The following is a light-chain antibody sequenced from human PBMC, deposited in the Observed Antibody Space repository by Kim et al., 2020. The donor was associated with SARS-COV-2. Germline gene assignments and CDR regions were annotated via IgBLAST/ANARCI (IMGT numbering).Light chain of an antibody. CDR3: QVWDSSSLRV. J-gene: IGLJ3*02. CDR1: NIGSKS. Sequence: VAPGKTARITCGGNNIGSKSVHWYQQKPGQAPVLVIYYDSDRPSGIPERFSGSNSGNTATLTISRVEAGDEADYYCQVWDSSSLRVFGGGTQLTVL. CDR2: YDS. V-gene: IGLV3-21*04.